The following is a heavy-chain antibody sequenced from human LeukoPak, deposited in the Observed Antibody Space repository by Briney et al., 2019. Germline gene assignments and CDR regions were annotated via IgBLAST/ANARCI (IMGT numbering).Heavy chain of an antibody. CDR2: ISCSGST. Sequence: SETLSLTCTVSGGSISSANYYWNWIRQPPGKGLEWIGYISCSGSTHYNPSLKSRATISADTSKNQFSLKLTSMTAADTAVYHCARGGEGYNYVYWGQGTLVTVSS. D-gene: IGHD5-24*01. J-gene: IGHJ4*02. CDR1: GGSISSANYY. V-gene: IGHV4-30-4*01. CDR3: ARGGEGYNYVY.